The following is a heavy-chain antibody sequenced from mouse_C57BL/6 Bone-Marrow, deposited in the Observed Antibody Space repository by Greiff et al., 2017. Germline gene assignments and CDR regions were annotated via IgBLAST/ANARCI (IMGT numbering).Heavy chain of an antibody. D-gene: IGHD1-1*01. J-gene: IGHJ4*01. CDR2: IDPSDSYT. CDR3: AGSSFYAMDY. Sequence: QVQLKQPGAELVMPGASVKLSCKASGYTFTSYWMHWVKQRPGQGLEWIGEIDPSDSYTNYNQKFKGKSTLTVDKSSSTAYMQLSSLTSEDSAVYYCAGSSFYAMDYWGQGTSVTVSS. CDR1: GYTFTSYW. V-gene: IGHV1-69*01.